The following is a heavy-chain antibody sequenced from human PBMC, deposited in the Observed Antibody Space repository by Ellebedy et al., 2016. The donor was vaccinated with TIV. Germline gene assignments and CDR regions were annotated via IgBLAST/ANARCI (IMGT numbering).Heavy chain of an antibody. CDR1: GFTFSSYA. V-gene: IGHV3-23*01. Sequence: PGGSLRLSCAASGFTFSSYAASWVRRAPGKGLEWVAGLNANGVVIAYADSVKGRSTISRDNSNNMMYLQMNSLNSEDTAVYYCAKDANFGATDWGQGTLVTVSS. D-gene: IGHD4/OR15-4a*01. CDR3: AKDANFGATD. CDR2: LNANGVVI. J-gene: IGHJ4*02.